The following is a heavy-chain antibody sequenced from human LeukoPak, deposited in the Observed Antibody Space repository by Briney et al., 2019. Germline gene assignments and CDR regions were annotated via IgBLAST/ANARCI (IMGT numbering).Heavy chain of an antibody. D-gene: IGHD2-15*01. J-gene: IGHJ4*02. Sequence: SETLSLTCTVSAYSISSGYFWGWIRQPPGKGPEWIGSIFHSGSVYYNPSLQSRVTISVDTSTNRFSLKLTSVTAADTALYYCARVVASTSIDSWGQGTLVTVSS. V-gene: IGHV4-38-2*02. CDR2: IFHSGSV. CDR1: AYSISSGYF. CDR3: ARVVASTSIDS.